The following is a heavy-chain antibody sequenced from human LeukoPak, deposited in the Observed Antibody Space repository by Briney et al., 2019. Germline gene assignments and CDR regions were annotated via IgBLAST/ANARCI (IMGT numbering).Heavy chain of an antibody. Sequence: SETLSLTCTVSGGSISSSSYYWGWVRQPPGKGLEWIGSIYYSGSTYYNPSLKSRVTISVDTSKNQFSLKLSSVTAADTAVYYCARDWGGVIVIFDYWGQGTLVTVSS. CDR2: IYYSGST. CDR1: GGSISSSSYY. CDR3: ARDWGGVIVIFDY. D-gene: IGHD3-16*02. J-gene: IGHJ4*02. V-gene: IGHV4-39*07.